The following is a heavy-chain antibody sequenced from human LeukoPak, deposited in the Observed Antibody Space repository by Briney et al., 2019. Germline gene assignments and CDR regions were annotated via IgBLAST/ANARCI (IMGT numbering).Heavy chain of an antibody. CDR2: IYYSGST. V-gene: IGHV4-59*08. Sequence: SETLSLTCTVSGGSISSYYWSWIRQPPGKGLEWIGYIYYSGSTNYNPSLKSRVTISVDTSKNQFSLKLSSVTAADTAVYYCARGGDEHDYWGQGTLVTVSS. D-gene: IGHD1/OR15-1a*01. CDR3: ARGGDEHDY. J-gene: IGHJ4*02. CDR1: GGSISSYY.